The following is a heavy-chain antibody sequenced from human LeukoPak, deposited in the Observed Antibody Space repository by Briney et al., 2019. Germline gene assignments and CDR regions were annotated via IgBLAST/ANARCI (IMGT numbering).Heavy chain of an antibody. CDR2: ISSSSSYI. CDR1: GFTFSSYS. CDR3: ASPYSSRWYELCY. J-gene: IGHJ4*02. D-gene: IGHD6-13*01. V-gene: IGHV3-21*01. Sequence: PGGSLRLSCAASGFTFSSYSMNWVRQAPGKGLEWVPSISSSSSYIYYADSVKGRFTISRDNAKNSLYLQMNSLRAEDTAVYYCASPYSSRWYELCYWGQGTLVTVSS.